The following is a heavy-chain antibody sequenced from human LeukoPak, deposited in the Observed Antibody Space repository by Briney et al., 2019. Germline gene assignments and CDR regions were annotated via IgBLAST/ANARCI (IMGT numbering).Heavy chain of an antibody. J-gene: IGHJ3*02. CDR2: INSDGSST. D-gene: IGHD3-3*01. V-gene: IGHV3-74*01. Sequence: GGTLRLSCAASGFTFSSYWMHWVRRAPGKGQVWVSRINSDGSSTSYGDSVKGRFTISRDNAKNTLYLQMNSLRAEDTAVYYCWRAFDIWGQGTMVTVSS. CDR3: WRAFDI. CDR1: GFTFSSYW.